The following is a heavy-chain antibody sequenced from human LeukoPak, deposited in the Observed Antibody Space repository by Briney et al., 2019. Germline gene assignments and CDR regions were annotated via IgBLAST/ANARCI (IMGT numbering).Heavy chain of an antibody. D-gene: IGHD1-1*01. CDR1: GYTFTGYY. CDR2: INPNSGGT. V-gene: IGHV1-2*02. CDR3: AKVDNWKYGHHDF. J-gene: IGHJ4*02. Sequence: GASVKVSCKASGYTFTGYYMHWVRQAPGQGLEWMGWINPNSGGTNYAQKFQGRVTMTRDTSISTAYMELSRLRSDDTAVYYCAKVDNWKYGHHDFWGQGTLVTVSS.